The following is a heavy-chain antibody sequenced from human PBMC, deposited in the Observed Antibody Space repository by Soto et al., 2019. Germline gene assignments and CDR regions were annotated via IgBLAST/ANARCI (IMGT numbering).Heavy chain of an antibody. CDR3: TQDGGSRDWLTVN. J-gene: IGHJ4*02. D-gene: IGHD3-9*01. CDR1: GFTFTSYA. V-gene: IGHV3-23*01. CDR2: ITGGGDNT. Sequence: EVQLLESGGDLVQPGGSLRLSCAASGFTFTSYAMSWIRQAPGKGLEWVSDITGGGDNTYYADSVKGRFTISRDNSKNTLDLQMNSLSAEDTAIYYCTQDGGSRDWLTVNWGQGTLVTVSS.